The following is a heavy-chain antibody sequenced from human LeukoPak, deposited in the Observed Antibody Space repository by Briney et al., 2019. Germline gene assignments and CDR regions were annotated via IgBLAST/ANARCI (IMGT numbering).Heavy chain of an antibody. CDR3: TTAYDYGDPYYFDY. Sequence: GGSLRLSCAAFGFTFSNAWMSWVRQAPGKGLEWVGRIKSKTDGGTTDYAAPVKGRFTISRDDSKNTLYLQMSSLKTEDTAVYYCTTAYDYGDPYYFDYWGQGTLVTVSS. D-gene: IGHD4-17*01. V-gene: IGHV3-15*01. CDR2: IKSKTDGGTT. J-gene: IGHJ4*02. CDR1: GFTFSNAW.